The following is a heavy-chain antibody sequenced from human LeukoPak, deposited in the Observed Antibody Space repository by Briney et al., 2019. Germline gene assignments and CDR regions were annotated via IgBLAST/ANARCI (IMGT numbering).Heavy chain of an antibody. J-gene: IGHJ4*02. CDR3: ARAPAGGPFDN. CDR2: LNPNSGDT. CDR1: GYTFTGYY. Sequence: ASVKVSCKASGYTFTGYYMHWVRQAPGQGLEWMAWLNPNSGDTDSAQKFQGRVTMTKDTSITTAHLELSSLRSDDTAVYYCARAPAGGPFDNWGQGTLVTVSS. V-gene: IGHV1-2*02. D-gene: IGHD4-23*01.